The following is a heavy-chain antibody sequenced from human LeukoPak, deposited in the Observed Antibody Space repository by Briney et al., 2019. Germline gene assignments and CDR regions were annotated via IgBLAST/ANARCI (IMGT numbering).Heavy chain of an antibody. V-gene: IGHV3-66*01. J-gene: IGHJ6*02. D-gene: IGHD5-12*01. CDR3: ASEAVATTYYYYYGMDV. CDR1: GFTVSSNY. CDR2: IYSGGST. Sequence: GGSLRLSCAASGFTVSSNYMSWVSQAPGKGLEWVSVIYSGGSTYYADFVKGRFTISRDNSKNTLYLQMNSLRAEDTAVYYCASEAVATTYYYYYGMDVWGQGTTVTVSS.